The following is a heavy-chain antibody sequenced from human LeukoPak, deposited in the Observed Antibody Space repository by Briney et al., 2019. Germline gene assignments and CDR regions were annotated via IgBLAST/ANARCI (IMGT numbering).Heavy chain of an antibody. V-gene: IGHV3-30*03. J-gene: IGHJ4*02. CDR2: ISCDGSNK. CDR1: GFTFSSYG. Sequence: GGSLRLSCAASGFTFSSYGMHWVRQAPGKGLEWVAVISCDGSNKYYADSVKGRFTISRDNSKNTLYLQMNSLRAEDTAVYYCARLRLGELSLDYWGQGTLVTVSS. CDR3: ARLRLGELSLDY. D-gene: IGHD3-16*02.